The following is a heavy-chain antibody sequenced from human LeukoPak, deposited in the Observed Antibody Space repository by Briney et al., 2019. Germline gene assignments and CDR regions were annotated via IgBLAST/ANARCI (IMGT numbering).Heavy chain of an antibody. V-gene: IGHV4-4*07. J-gene: IGHJ6*03. CDR3: ARGAQSPYYYYYYMDV. CDR1: GGSISSYY. Sequence: SETLSLTCTVSGGSISSYYWSWIRQPAGKGLEWIGRIYTSGSTNYNPSLKSRVTMSVDTSKNQFSLKLSSVTAADTAVYYCARGAQSPYYYYYYMDVWGKGTTVTVSS. CDR2: IYTSGST.